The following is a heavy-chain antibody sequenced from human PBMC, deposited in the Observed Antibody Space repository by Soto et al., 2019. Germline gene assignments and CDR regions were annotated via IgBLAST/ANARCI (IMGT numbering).Heavy chain of an antibody. Sequence: QVQLQESGPGLVKPLESLSLNCSVSGVSVKSTTYSWAWIRQSPEKGLEWIATVYHSGGSYFRPSLKNRVASAINTSTNQFSMTLTSVTAADTAIYFCASLYCSGANGYSGRGRNFDYWGRGTLVAVSS. V-gene: IGHV4-39*01. CDR1: GVSVKSTTYS. CDR3: ASLYCSGANGYSGRGRNFDY. D-gene: IGHD2-21*02. J-gene: IGHJ4*02. CDR2: VYHSGGS.